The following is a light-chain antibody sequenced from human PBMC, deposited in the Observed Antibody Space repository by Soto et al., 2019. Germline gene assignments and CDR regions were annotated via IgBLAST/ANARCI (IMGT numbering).Light chain of an antibody. V-gene: IGLV2-14*03. CDR1: SSDVGGYNF. CDR2: EVT. Sequence: QSVLTQTASVSASPGQSITISCTGTSSDVGGYNFVSWYQQHPGKAPKLIIHEVTNRLSGVSNRFSGSKSGNTASLTISGLQAEDEAVCYCCSHSTSITGMFGGGTKVTVL. J-gene: IGLJ3*02. CDR3: CSHSTSITGM.